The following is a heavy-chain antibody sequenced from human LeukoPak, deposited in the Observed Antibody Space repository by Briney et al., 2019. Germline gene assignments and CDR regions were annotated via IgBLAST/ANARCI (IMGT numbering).Heavy chain of an antibody. CDR1: GYTFRRYY. CDR2: INPTGGST. Sequence: ASVKVSCKASGYTFRRYYMHWVRQAPGQGLEWMGIINPTGGSTSYAQKFQGRVMMTSDMSTSTVYMELSSLRSDDTAVYFCAREGRAIGDPKDYFYYYYMGVWGKGTTVSVSS. CDR3: AREGRAIGDPKDYFYYYYMGV. J-gene: IGHJ6*03. D-gene: IGHD2-21*01. V-gene: IGHV1-46*01.